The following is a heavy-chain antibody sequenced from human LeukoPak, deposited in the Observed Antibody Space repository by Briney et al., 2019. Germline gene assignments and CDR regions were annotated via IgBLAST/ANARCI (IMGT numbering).Heavy chain of an antibody. CDR2: ISGRGGST. D-gene: IGHD3-10*01. J-gene: IGHJ4*02. CDR1: GFTFSSYA. Sequence: QSGRCLSLSYAASGFTFSSYAMSGVREAPGKGQEGGSAISGRGGSTYYADSVKGRFTISRDNSKNRLHRQMNSLRAEDRAVDYCAKGGHGSFRELFAYWGKGTLVTVSS. V-gene: IGHV3-23*01. CDR3: AKGGHGSFRELFAY.